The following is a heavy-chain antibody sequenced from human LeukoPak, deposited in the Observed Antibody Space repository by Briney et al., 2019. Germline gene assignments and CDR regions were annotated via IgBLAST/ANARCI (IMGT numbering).Heavy chain of an antibody. D-gene: IGHD3-22*01. CDR1: GFTFSSYS. Sequence: GGSLRLSCAASGFTFSSYSMNWGRQAPGKGLGWVSSISSSISYIYYADSMKGRYTISRDNAKNSLYLQMNSLRAEDTAVYYCARTSGFYDSSGYIFDYWGQGTLVTVSS. J-gene: IGHJ4*02. V-gene: IGHV3-21*01. CDR3: ARTSGFYDSSGYIFDY. CDR2: ISSSISYI.